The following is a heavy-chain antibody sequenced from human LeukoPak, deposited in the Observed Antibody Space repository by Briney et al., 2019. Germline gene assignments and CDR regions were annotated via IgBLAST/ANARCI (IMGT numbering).Heavy chain of an antibody. CDR3: VRGYSFGPYGMDV. CDR2: LYSGGGT. J-gene: IGHJ6*02. CDR1: GFTVSSNY. V-gene: IGHV3-53*05. D-gene: IGHD2-15*01. Sequence: GGSLRLSCAASGFTVSSNYMSWVRQAPGKGLEWVSVLYSGGGTYYADSVKGRFTISRDNSKNTLYLQMSSLRAEDTAVYFCVRGYSFGPYGMDVWGQGTLVTVS.